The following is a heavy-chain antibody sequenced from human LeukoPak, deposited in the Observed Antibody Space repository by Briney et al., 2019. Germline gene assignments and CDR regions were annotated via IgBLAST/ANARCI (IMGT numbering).Heavy chain of an antibody. Sequence: PGGSLRLSCAASGFTFSSYWMSWVRQAPGKGLEWVANIKQDGSEEYYVDSVKGRFTISRDNAKNSLYLQMNSLRAEDTAVYYCARDGPNIVLMVYALYYYYYGMDVWGQGTTVTVSS. CDR3: ARDGPNIVLMVYALYYYYYGMDV. V-gene: IGHV3-7*01. D-gene: IGHD2-8*01. CDR1: GFTFSSYW. CDR2: IKQDGSEE. J-gene: IGHJ6*02.